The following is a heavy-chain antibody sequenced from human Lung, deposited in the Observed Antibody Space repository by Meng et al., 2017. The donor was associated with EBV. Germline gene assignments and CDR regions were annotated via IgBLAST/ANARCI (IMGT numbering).Heavy chain of an antibody. J-gene: IGHJ5*02. V-gene: IGHV3-30*03. Sequence: GQWGVCGGVVSQPGRSLRLSCAASGFTFSGYGMFWVRQAPGKGPEWVAILPSDGGNTYYSDSVKGRFTISRDNSKKTLYLQMNSLRAEDSAVHYCARDLSGRFDPWGQGTLVTVSS. CDR2: LPSDGGNT. CDR1: GFTFSGYG. CDR3: ARDLSGRFDP. D-gene: IGHD1-26*01.